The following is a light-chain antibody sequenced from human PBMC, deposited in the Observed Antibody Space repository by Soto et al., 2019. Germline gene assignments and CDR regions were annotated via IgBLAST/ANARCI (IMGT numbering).Light chain of an antibody. Sequence: SYELTQPPSLSVSPGQTATIPCSGERLGDRYASWYQQKPGQSPMLLIFRNTTRPSGIPERFSGSNSGNTATLTISGTQAMDEADYYCQAWDTFRGVVVFGAGTKLTVL. V-gene: IGLV3-1*01. CDR3: QAWDTFRGVVV. J-gene: IGLJ2*01. CDR2: RNT. CDR1: RLGDRY.